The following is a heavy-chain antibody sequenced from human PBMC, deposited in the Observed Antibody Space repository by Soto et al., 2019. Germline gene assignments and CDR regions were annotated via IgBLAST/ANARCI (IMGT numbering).Heavy chain of an antibody. V-gene: IGHV3-7*01. CDR2: VKLDGSER. J-gene: IGHJ5*01. CDR3: ARDPIRRDGYGFDS. CDR1: GFTFSNYW. Sequence: PGGSLRLPCEAYGFTFSNYWMGWVRQAPGKGLEWVANVKLDGSERYYVDSVKGRFTISRDNAKNSVYLQMNSLRAEDSAIYYCARDPIRRDGYGFDSWGQGALVTVSS. D-gene: IGHD5-12*01.